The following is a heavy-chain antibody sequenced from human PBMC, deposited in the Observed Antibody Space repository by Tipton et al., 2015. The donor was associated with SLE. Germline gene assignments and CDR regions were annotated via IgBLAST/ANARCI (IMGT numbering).Heavy chain of an antibody. CDR2: IYHSGST. D-gene: IGHD4-23*01. J-gene: IGHJ4*02. CDR1: GYSISSGYY. Sequence: TLSLTCAVSGYSISSGYYWGWIRQPPGKGLEWIGSIYHSGSTYYNPSLKSRVTISVDTSKNQFSLKLYSVTAADTAVFYCATANTNSWYFDYWGQGTLVTVSS. V-gene: IGHV4-38-2*01. CDR3: ATANTNSWYFDY.